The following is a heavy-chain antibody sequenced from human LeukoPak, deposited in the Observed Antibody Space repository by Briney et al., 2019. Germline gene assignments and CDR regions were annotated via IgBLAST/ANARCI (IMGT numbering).Heavy chain of an antibody. V-gene: IGHV1-8*01. CDR2: MNPNSGNT. D-gene: IGHD3-16*01. CDR3: AREGARGGGDDY. J-gene: IGHJ4*02. CDR1: GYTFTSYD. Sequence: ASVKVSCKASGYTFTSYDSNWVRQAPGQGLEWMGWMNPNSGNTGYAQKFQGRVTMTRNTSISTAYMELSSLRSEDTAVYYCAREGARGGGDDYWGQGTLVTVSS.